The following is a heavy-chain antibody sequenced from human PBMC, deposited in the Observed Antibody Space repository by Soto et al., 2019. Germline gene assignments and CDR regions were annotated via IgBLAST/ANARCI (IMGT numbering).Heavy chain of an antibody. CDR2: IIPIFGTA. J-gene: IGHJ4*02. D-gene: IGHD3-3*01. CDR1: GGTFSGYA. CDR3: ARGTPIRGILEWLSPYYFDY. V-gene: IGHV1-69*13. Sequence: SVNVSCKASGGTFSGYAISWVRQAPGQGLEWMGGIIPIFGTANYAQKFQGRVTITADESTSTAYMELSSLRSEDTAVYYCARGTPIRGILEWLSPYYFDYWGQGTLVTVSS.